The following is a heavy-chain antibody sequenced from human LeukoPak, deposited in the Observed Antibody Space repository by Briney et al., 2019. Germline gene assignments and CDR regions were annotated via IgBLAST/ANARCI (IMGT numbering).Heavy chain of an antibody. CDR2: IYYSGST. D-gene: IGHD3-10*02. V-gene: IGHV4-31*03. Sequence: PSETLSLTCTVSGGSISSGGYYWSWIRQHPRKGLEWIGYIYYSGSTYYNPSLKSRVTISVDTSKSQFSLKLSSVTAADTAVYYCASLCTADAFDIWGQGTMVTVSS. CDR3: ASLCTADAFDI. CDR1: GGSISSGGYY. J-gene: IGHJ3*02.